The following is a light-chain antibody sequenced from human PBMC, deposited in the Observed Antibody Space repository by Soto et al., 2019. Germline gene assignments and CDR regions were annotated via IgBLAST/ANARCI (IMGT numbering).Light chain of an antibody. V-gene: IGKV3-20*01. Sequence: EIVLTQSPVTLSLSPGERATLSCRASQSVSSRSLAWYQQKPGQAPRLLISDASNRATGIPDRFSGSGSGTDFTLAISRLEPEDFAVYYCQQYGSSPRTFGQGTRLEI. CDR3: QQYGSSPRT. J-gene: IGKJ5*01. CDR1: QSVSSRS. CDR2: DAS.